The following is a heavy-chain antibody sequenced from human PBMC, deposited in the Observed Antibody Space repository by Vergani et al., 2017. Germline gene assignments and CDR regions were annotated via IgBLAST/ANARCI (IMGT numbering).Heavy chain of an antibody. CDR3: AKDRAPKDIVVVPAAIAY. CDR1: GFTFSNYW. J-gene: IGHJ4*02. Sequence: VQLVESGGGLVQPGGSLRLSCTASGFTFSNYWMQWVRQAPGKGLMWVSRINSDGDSTSYADSVKGRFTISRDNAKNTLYLQMNSLRAEDTAVYYCAKDRAPKDIVVVPAAIAYWGQGTLVTVSS. CDR2: INSDGDST. V-gene: IGHV3-74*01. D-gene: IGHD2-2*02.